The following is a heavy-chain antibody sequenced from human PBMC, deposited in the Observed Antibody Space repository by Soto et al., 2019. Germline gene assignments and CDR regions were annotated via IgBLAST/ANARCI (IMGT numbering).Heavy chain of an antibody. D-gene: IGHD3-9*01. CDR2: INAGNGNT. CDR3: ARDSRDRDILTGFGSLSR. V-gene: IGHV1-3*01. Sequence: ASVKASCKASGYTFTSNAMHWVRQAPGQRLEWMGWINAGNGNTKYSQKFQGRVTITRDTSASTAYMELSSLRSEDTAVYYCARDSRDRDILTGFGSLSRWGQGTLVTVSS. J-gene: IGHJ4*02. CDR1: GYTFTSNA.